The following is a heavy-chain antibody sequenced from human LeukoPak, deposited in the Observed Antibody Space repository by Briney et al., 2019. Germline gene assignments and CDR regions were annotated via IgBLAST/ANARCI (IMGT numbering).Heavy chain of an antibody. CDR3: ARVAPSVANWFDP. Sequence: GGSLRLSCAASGFTFSSYSMNWVRQAPGKGLEWVSSISSSSSYIYYADSVKGRFTISRDNAKNSLYLQMNSLRAEDTAVCYCARVAPSVANWFDPWGQGTLVTVSS. J-gene: IGHJ5*02. CDR2: ISSSSSYI. V-gene: IGHV3-21*01. D-gene: IGHD2-15*01. CDR1: GFTFSSYS.